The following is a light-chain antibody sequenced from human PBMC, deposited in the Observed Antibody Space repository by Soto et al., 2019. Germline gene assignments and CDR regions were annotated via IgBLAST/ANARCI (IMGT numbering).Light chain of an antibody. CDR1: QSVSSSY. V-gene: IGKV3-20*01. Sequence: EIGVTQSPCTLSLSQGERATLSCRASQSVSSSYLAWYQQKPGQAPRLLIYGASSRATGIPDRFSGSGSGTDFTLTISRLEPEDFAVYYCQQYGSSPPITFGQGTRLEIK. CDR2: GAS. CDR3: QQYGSSPPIT. J-gene: IGKJ5*01.